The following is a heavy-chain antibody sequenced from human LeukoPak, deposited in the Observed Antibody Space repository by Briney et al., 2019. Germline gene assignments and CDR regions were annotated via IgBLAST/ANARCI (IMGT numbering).Heavy chain of an antibody. CDR1: GGTFSSYA. CDR2: IIPIFGTA. V-gene: IGHV1-69*05. CDR3: ARDYGGNAYFDY. J-gene: IGHJ4*02. D-gene: IGHD4-23*01. Sequence: SVNVSCKASGGTFSSYAISWVRQAPGQGLEWMGGIIPIFGTANYAQTFQGRVTITTDESTSTAYMELSSLRSEDTAVYYCARDYGGNAYFDYWGQGTLVTVSS.